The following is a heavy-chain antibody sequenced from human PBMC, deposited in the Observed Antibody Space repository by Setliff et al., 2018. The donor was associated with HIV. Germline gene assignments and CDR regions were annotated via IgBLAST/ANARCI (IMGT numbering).Heavy chain of an antibody. D-gene: IGHD6-19*01. Sequence: EASVKVSCKASGYTFTTYGISWVRQAPGHGLEWMGWISPNFGHTKYAQRFLDRVTMTIDTATSRAYMELRSLSSDDTAVYLCARLGSGRSDSYSYAMDILGQGTTVTVSS. CDR1: GYTFTTYG. CDR2: ISPNFGHT. V-gene: IGHV1-18*01. CDR3: ARLGSGRSDSYSYAMDI. J-gene: IGHJ6*02.